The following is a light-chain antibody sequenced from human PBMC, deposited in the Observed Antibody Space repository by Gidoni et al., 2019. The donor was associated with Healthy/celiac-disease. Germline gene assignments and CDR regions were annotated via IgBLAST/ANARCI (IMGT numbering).Light chain of an antibody. CDR2: EGS. Sequence: QSALTQPASCSGPPERSITISCTGTSSDVGSYNLVSWYQQHPGKAPNLMIYEGSKRPSGVSNRFSGSKSGNTASLTISGLQAEDEADYYCCSYAGSSTYVFGTGTKVTVL. V-gene: IGLV2-23*01. CDR1: SSDVGSYNL. CDR3: CSYAGSSTYV. J-gene: IGLJ1*01.